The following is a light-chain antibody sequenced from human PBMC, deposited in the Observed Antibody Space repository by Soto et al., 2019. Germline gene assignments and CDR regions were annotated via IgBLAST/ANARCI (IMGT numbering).Light chain of an antibody. Sequence: QAVVTQSPSASASLGASVKLTCTLSSGHSTYAIAWHQQQPEKGPRYLMNLNSDGSHSKGDGIPDRISGSSSGTERYLTISSLQSEDEADYYCQTWGTGIWVFGGGTKLTVL. V-gene: IGLV4-69*01. CDR3: QTWGTGIWV. CDR2: LNSDGSH. J-gene: IGLJ3*02. CDR1: SGHSTYA.